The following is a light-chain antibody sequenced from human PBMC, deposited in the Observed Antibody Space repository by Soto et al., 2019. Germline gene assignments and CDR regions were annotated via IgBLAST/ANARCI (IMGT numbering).Light chain of an antibody. Sequence: QSVLTQPASVSGSPGQSITISCPGTSSDVGGYNYVSWYQQHPGKAPKLMIYEVSNRPSGVSNRFSGSKSGNTASLTISGLQAEDEADYYCSSYTSISTVGVFGTGTKFTVL. CDR2: EVS. J-gene: IGLJ1*01. CDR1: SSDVGGYNY. CDR3: SSYTSISTVGV. V-gene: IGLV2-14*01.